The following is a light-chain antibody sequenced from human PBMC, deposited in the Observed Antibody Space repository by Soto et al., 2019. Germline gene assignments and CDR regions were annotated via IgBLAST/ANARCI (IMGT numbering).Light chain of an antibody. J-gene: IGKJ1*01. V-gene: IGKV3-11*01. CDR2: DAS. CDR3: QRRSICPWT. CDR1: QRVGSY. Sequence: EIVLTQSPATLSLSPGERATLSCSASQRVGSYLAWYHQKPGQAPRLLIYDASNRATGIPDRFSGSGSGTDFTLTISGLEPEDFALYYCQRRSICPWTFGQGTKVEFK.